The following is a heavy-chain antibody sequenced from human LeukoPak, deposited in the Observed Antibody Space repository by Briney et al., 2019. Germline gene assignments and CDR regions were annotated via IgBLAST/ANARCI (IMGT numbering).Heavy chain of an antibody. CDR2: IHYSGSN. D-gene: IGHD5-12*01. V-gene: IGHV4-59*08. Sequence: SETLSLTCSVSGGSVTSYYWSWIRQPPGKGLEWIGHIHYSGSNNYNPSLKSRVTMFVDKSKNQISLRLSSVTAADTAVYYCARLGGYGYFDYWGQGTLVTVSS. J-gene: IGHJ4*02. CDR3: ARLGGYGYFDY. CDR1: GGSVTSYY.